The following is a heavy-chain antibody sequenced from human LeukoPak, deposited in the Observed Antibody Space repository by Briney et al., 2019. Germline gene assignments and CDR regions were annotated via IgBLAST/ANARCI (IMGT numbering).Heavy chain of an antibody. CDR3: ARTPEGDFWSGYYQFDY. V-gene: IGHV3-7*01. J-gene: IGHJ4*02. Sequence: GGSLRLSCAVSGFTFNTFWMSWVRQAPGKGLEGVANIDEDGSEKYYVESVKGRFTISRDNAKNTLYLQMNSLRAEDTAVYYCARTPEGDFWSGYYQFDYWGQGTLVAVSS. CDR2: IDEDGSEK. CDR1: GFTFNTFW. D-gene: IGHD3-3*01.